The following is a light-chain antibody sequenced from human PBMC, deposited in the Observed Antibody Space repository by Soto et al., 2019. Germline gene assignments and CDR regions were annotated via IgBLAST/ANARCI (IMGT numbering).Light chain of an antibody. J-gene: IGKJ1*01. Sequence: DVVMTQSPLSLPVTLGQPASISCRSSQSLIHSDGDTYLNWFQQRPGQSPRRLIYKVSDRDSGVPDRFTRSGSGTDFTLKISRVEAEDVGAYYCMQGTHWPWTFGQGTELEIK. CDR2: KVS. CDR3: MQGTHWPWT. V-gene: IGKV2-30*02. CDR1: QSLIHSDGDTY.